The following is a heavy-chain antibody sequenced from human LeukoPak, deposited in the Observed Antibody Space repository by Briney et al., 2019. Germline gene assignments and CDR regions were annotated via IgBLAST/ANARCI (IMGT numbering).Heavy chain of an antibody. Sequence: KPSGTLSLTCDVSGGSITQTNYWTWVRQPPGKGLEWIGEVNLQGSTNYNPSLVRRVAISVDTSANHVSLQLTSVTAADTAVYYCARDPMVRGVIITSFDFWGQGTLVTVSS. V-gene: IGHV4-4*02. CDR1: GGSITQTNY. CDR3: ARDPMVRGVIITSFDF. J-gene: IGHJ4*02. CDR2: VNLQGST. D-gene: IGHD3-10*01.